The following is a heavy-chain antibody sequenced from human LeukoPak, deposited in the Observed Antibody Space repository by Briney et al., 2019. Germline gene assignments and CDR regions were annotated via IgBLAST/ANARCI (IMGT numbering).Heavy chain of an antibody. D-gene: IGHD3-10*01. J-gene: IGHJ4*02. CDR2: ISSSGSNI. CDR1: GFTFSDYY. CDR3: AKDRVDGSGSQFDS. V-gene: IGHV3-11*01. Sequence: GGSLRLSCAASGFTFSDYYMSWIRQAPGKGLEWVSYISSSGSNIYYADSVKGRFTISKDNAMDTLFLQMNSLRADDTAVYYCAKDRVDGSGSQFDSWGQGSLVTVSS.